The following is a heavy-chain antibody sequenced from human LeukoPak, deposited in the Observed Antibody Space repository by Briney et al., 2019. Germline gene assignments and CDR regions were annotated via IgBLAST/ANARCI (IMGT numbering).Heavy chain of an antibody. CDR1: GGTFSSYA. D-gene: IGHD4-17*01. J-gene: IGHJ4*02. CDR3: VRGATVPSRRYFDY. V-gene: IGHV1-69*06. Sequence: SVKVSCKASGGTFSSYAISWVRQAPGQGLEWMGGIIPIFGTANYAQKFQGRVTITADKSTSTAYMELSSLRSEDTAVYYCVRGATVPSRRYFDYWGQGTLVTVSS. CDR2: IIPIFGTA.